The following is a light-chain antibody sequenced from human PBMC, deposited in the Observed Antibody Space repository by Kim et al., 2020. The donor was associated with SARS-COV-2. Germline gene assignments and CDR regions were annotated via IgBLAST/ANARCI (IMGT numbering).Light chain of an antibody. CDR3: QTWGSGIAV. J-gene: IGLJ2*01. CDR1: TGHNNYA. V-gene: IGLV4-69*01. Sequence: SVKLTCTLSTGHNNYAIAWLQQQQEKGPRYLMRLYSDGRHTKGDGIPDRFSGSTSGSEYSLTISSLQSEDEADYYCQTWGSGIAVFGGGTQLTVL. CDR2: LYSDGRH.